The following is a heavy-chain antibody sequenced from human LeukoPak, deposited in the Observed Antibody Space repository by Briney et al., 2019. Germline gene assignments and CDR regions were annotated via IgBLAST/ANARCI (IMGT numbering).Heavy chain of an antibody. V-gene: IGHV3-30*03. Sequence: GRSLRLSCAASGFTFSSFGMQWVRQAPGKGLVWVAVISYDGDNEYYTDSVKGRFTISRDNSKNTLYLQMSSLRAEDTAVYYCARDYSSGWVDYCGQGTLVTVSS. CDR3: ARDYSSGWVDY. CDR1: GFTFSSFG. J-gene: IGHJ4*02. D-gene: IGHD6-19*01. CDR2: ISYDGDNE.